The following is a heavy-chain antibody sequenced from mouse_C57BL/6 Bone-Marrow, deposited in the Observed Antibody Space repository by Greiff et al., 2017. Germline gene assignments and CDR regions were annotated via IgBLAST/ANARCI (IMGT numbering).Heavy chain of an antibody. CDR2: IDPSDSET. CDR1: GYTFTSYW. J-gene: IGHJ1*03. V-gene: IGHV1-52*01. CDR3: ASDSNWYFDV. D-gene: IGHD2-5*01. Sequence: QVQLQQPGAELVRPGSSVKLSCKASGYTFTSYWMHRVKQRPIQGLEWIGNIDPSDSETHYNQKFKDKATLTVDKSSSTAYMQLSSLTSEDSAVYYCASDSNWYFDVWGTGTTVTVSS.